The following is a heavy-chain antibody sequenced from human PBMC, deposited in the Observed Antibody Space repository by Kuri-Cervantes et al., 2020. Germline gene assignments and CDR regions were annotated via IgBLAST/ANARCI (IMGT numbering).Heavy chain of an antibody. CDR3: AEGVATGPLDY. J-gene: IGHJ4*02. CDR2: ISYAGTT. V-gene: IGHV4-59*12. Sequence: SETLSLTCTVSGGSIITYDWSWIRQPPGKGPEWMGYISYAGTTNYHPSLKSRFTIFRDASENHFSLKLSSVTAADTAVYYCAEGVATGPLDYWGQGTLVTVSS. CDR1: GGSIITYD. D-gene: IGHD5-12*01.